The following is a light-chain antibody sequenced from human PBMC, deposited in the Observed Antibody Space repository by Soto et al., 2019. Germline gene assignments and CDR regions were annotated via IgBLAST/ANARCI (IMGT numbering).Light chain of an antibody. CDR3: QQGHNWPLT. V-gene: IGKV3-15*01. CDR2: GAS. J-gene: IGKJ2*01. Sequence: EIVMTQSPASLSLSPGERAALSCRASQSIKSELAWYQQKPGQPPRLLIYGASTRATGVPARFTGSESGSEFTLTLRGLQSEDFAVYYCQQGHNWPLTFGPGTRLEI. CDR1: QSIKSE.